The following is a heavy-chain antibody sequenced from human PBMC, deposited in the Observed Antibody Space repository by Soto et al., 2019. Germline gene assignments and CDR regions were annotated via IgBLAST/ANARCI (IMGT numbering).Heavy chain of an antibody. D-gene: IGHD6-13*01. Sequence: SETLSLTCTVSGASISNSYWSWIRQPPGKRLEWIGYIYYSGSTNYNPSLKSRVTISVDTSKNQFSLKLSSVTAADTAVYYCARRYSSSFDYWGQGTLVTVSS. CDR1: GASISNSY. CDR2: IYYSGST. J-gene: IGHJ4*02. V-gene: IGHV4-59*08. CDR3: ARRYSSSFDY.